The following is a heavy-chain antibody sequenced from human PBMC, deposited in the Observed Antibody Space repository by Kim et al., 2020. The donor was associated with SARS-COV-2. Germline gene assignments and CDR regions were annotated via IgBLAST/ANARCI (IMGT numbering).Heavy chain of an antibody. CDR3: ARDPETNYYDSSCYYDY. CDR2: ISSSSSYI. Sequence: GGSLRLSCAVSGFTFRSYSMNWVRQAPAKGLEWLSSISSSSSYIYYADSVKDRFTISRDNAKNSLYLQMNSLRAEDTAVYYCARDPETNYYDSSCYYDYWGQGTLATVPS. J-gene: IGHJ4*02. V-gene: IGHV3-21*01. CDR1: GFTFRSYS. D-gene: IGHD3-22*01.